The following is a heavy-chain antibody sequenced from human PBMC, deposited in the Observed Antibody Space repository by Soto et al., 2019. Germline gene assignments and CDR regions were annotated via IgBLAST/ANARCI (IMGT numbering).Heavy chain of an antibody. CDR1: GGAFSSYA. CDR3: AREISGSGPI. V-gene: IGHV1-69*13. CDR2: IIPIFGTA. Sequence: SVKVSCKASGGAFSSYAISWVRQAPGQGLEWMGGIIPIFGTADYAQKFQGRVTITADESTSTAYMELTSLRSEDTAVYYCAREISGSGPIWGQGTMVTVSS. J-gene: IGHJ3*02. D-gene: IGHD1-26*01.